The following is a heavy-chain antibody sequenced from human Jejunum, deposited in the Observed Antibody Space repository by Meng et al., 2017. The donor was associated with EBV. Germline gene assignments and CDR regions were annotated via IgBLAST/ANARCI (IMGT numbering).Heavy chain of an antibody. CDR1: TDFISSYEW. J-gene: IGHJ4*02. V-gene: IGHV4-4*02. D-gene: IGHD1-14*01. CDR3: ARASSERLLDY. Sequence: QVQLQESGPGLVKPSGTLSLTCAVSTDFISSYEWWSWVRQPPGKGLEWLGEINQVGSTYYNPSLKSRVTISIDTSKRQFSLRLNSMTAADTDVYYCARASSERLLDYWGQGTLVTVSS. CDR2: INQVGST.